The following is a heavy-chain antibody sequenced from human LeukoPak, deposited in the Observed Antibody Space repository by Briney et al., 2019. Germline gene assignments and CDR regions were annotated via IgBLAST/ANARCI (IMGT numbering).Heavy chain of an antibody. CDR2: ISNSGDNT. Sequence: GGSLRLSCAASKFTFSSFALSWVRQAPGKGLQWVSRISNSGDNTYYADSVKGRFTISRDNSKNTMYLQMNSLRAEDTAVYYCAKDSGYYTPFFDFWGQGTLVTVSS. V-gene: IGHV3-23*01. CDR1: KFTFSSFA. J-gene: IGHJ4*02. D-gene: IGHD3-3*01. CDR3: AKDSGYYTPFFDF.